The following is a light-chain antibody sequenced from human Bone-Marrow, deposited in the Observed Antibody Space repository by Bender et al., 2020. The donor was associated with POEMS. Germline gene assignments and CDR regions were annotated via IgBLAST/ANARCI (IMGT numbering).Light chain of an antibody. CDR3: CSYAGNSFVA. Sequence: QSALTQPASVSGSPGLSITISCAGTAGDVGTYQYVSWYQHHPGEPPKLMIFEGDKRPSGVSDRFSGSKSGNTASLTISGLQAEDEADYYCCSYAGNSFVAFGGGTKLTVL. CDR2: EGD. J-gene: IGLJ2*01. V-gene: IGLV2-23*01. CDR1: AGDVGTYQY.